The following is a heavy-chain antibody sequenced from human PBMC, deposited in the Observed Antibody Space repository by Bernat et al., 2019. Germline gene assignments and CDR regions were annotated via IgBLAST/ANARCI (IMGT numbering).Heavy chain of an antibody. CDR2: IYYGGST. CDR1: GGSISSSSYY. CDR3: ASGQYDYIWGSYRYFDY. D-gene: IGHD3-16*02. Sequence: QLQLQESGPGLVKPSETLSLTCTVSGGSISSSSYYWGWIRQPPGKGLEWIGSIYYGGSTYYNPSLKSRVTISVDTSQNQFSLKLSSVTAADTAVYYCASGQYDYIWGSYRYFDYWGQGTLVTVSS. J-gene: IGHJ4*02. V-gene: IGHV4-39*01.